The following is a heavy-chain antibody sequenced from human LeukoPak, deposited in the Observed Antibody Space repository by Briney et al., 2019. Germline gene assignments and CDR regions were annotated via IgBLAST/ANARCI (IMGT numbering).Heavy chain of an antibody. D-gene: IGHD2/OR15-2a*01. CDR3: ARKIDAIHHFDY. CDR2: IYHTGST. CDR1: GYSISSSNW. J-gene: IGHJ4*02. V-gene: IGHV4-28*01. Sequence: SDTLSLTCTVSGYSISSSNWWGWIRQPPGKRLEWIGYIYHTGSTHYNPSLSSRATMSVDTSKNQFSLTLSSVTAVDTAIYFCARKIDAIHHFDYWGQGTLVTVSS.